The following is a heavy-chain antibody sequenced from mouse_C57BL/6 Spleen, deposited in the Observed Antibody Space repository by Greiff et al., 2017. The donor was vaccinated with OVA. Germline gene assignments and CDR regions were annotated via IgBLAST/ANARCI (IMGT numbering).Heavy chain of an antibody. D-gene: IGHD2-4*01. CDR3: ARAGYDYALYAMDY. CDR2: IDPSDIET. CDR1: GYTFTSYW. V-gene: IGHV1-52*01. J-gene: IGHJ4*01. Sequence: QVQLQQPGAELVRPGSSVKLSCKASGYTFTSYWMHWVKQRPIQGLEWIGNIDPSDIETHYNQKFKDKATLTVDKSSSTAYMQLSSLTSEDSAVYYCARAGYDYALYAMDYWGQGTSVTVSS.